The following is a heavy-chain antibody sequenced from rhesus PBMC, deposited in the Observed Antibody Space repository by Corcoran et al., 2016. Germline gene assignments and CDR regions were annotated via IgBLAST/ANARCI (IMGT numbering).Heavy chain of an antibody. J-gene: IGHJ4*01. D-gene: IGHD6-31*01. CDR1: GYTFTSYS. CDR3: ARGGSGWFDY. CDR2: SNHSNDKT. Sequence: QVQLVQSEAEVKKPGASVTLSCKASGYTFTSYSINWVRQAPGRGLDGMGWSNHSNDKTAYAQKFQGRGTMTRDTSTSPAYVDLSSLRSEDTAVYYCARGGSGWFDYWGQGVLVTVSS. V-gene: IGHV1-200*01.